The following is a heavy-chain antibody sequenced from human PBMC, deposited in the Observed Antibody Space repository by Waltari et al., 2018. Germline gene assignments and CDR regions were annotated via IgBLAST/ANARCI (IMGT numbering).Heavy chain of an antibody. J-gene: IGHJ4*02. Sequence: EVQLVESGGGLVEPGGSLRLSCAGSGVIFRTAWMHWARQAPGKGLEWVGRIKSRITGGTTEYGAPVKGRFTISRDDSKDTVYLQMNSLKTEDTGVYYCGDFTAFDYWGQGSLVIVSS. CDR3: GDFTAFDY. V-gene: IGHV3-15*01. CDR2: IKSRITGGTT. D-gene: IGHD2-8*02. CDR1: GVIFRTAW.